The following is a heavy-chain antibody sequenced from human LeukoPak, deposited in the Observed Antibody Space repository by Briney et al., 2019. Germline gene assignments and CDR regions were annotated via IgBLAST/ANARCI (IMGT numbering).Heavy chain of an antibody. CDR1: GGSISSGSYY. Sequence: SETLSLTCTVSGGSISSGSYYWSWIRQPAGKGLEWIGRIYTSGSTNYSPSLKSRVTISVDTSKNQFSLRLSSVTAADTAVYYCARLIAGALAFDIRGQGTMVTVSS. V-gene: IGHV4-61*02. CDR2: IYTSGST. D-gene: IGHD1-26*01. CDR3: ARLIAGALAFDI. J-gene: IGHJ3*02.